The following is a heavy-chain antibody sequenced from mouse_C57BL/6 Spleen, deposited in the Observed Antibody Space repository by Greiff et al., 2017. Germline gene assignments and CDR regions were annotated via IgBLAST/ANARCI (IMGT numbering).Heavy chain of an antibody. CDR2: IRIKSNNYAT. CDR3: VSEGYDGTLFYYAMDD. J-gene: IGHJ4*01. D-gene: IGHD2-14*01. Sequence: EVKLMESGGGLVQPKGSLKLSCAASGFSFNTYAMNWVRQAPGKGLEWVARIRIKSNNYATYYADSVKARFTISRDDSESMLYLQMNNLKTEDTAMYDCVSEGYDGTLFYYAMDDWGQGTSVTVAS. CDR1: GFSFNTYA. V-gene: IGHV10-1*01.